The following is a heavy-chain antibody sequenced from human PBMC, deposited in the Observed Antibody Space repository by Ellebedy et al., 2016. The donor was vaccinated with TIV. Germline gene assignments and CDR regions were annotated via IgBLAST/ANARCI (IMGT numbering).Heavy chain of an antibody. V-gene: IGHV1-69*13. J-gene: IGHJ5*02. CDR3: ARGEAVAGTYNWFDP. D-gene: IGHD6-19*01. CDR2: IIPIFGTA. CDR1: GGTFSSYA. Sequence: SVKVSXXASGGTFSSYAISWVRQAPGQGLEWMGGIIPIFGTANYAQKFQGRVTITADESTSTAYMELSSLRSEDTAVYYCARGEAVAGTYNWFDPWGQGTLVTVSS.